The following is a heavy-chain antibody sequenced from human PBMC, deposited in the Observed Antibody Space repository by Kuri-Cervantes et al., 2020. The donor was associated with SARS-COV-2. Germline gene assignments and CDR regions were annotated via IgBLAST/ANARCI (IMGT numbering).Heavy chain of an antibody. CDR1: GGSFSNFH. CDR2: INYSGTT. CDR3: ARGGAPNRYCSSNSCRINYDAFDI. V-gene: IGHV4-34*01. Sequence: SETLSLTCGVYGGSFSNFHWNWVRQPPGKGLEWIGEINYSGTTNHNPSLKSRVTISADTSKNQFSLQLNSVTPEDTAVYYCARGGAPNRYCSSNSCRINYDAFDIWGQGTMVTVSS. D-gene: IGHD2-2*01. J-gene: IGHJ3*02.